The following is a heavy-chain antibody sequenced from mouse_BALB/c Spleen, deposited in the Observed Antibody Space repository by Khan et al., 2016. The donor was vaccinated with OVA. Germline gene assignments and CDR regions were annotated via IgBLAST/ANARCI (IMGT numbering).Heavy chain of an antibody. CDR1: GYSITSGYG. CDR3: ARTARIKY. Sequence: VQLQQSGPGLVKPSQSLSLTCTVTGYSITSGYGWNWIRQFPGNKLVWMGYISYSGSTNYNPSLKSRISITRDTSKNQFFLQLNSVTTEDTATYYCARTARIKYWGQGTTLTVSS. J-gene: IGHJ2*01. V-gene: IGHV3-2*02. D-gene: IGHD1-2*01. CDR2: ISYSGST.